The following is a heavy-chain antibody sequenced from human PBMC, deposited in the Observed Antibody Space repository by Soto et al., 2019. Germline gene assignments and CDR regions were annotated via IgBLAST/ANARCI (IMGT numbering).Heavy chain of an antibody. J-gene: IGHJ6*02. Sequence: GGSLRLSCAASGFTFDDYAMHWVRQAPGKGLEWVSGISPTGEQRFYVDSVKGRFFISRDNSQNTLSLEMSNLRADDTAVYYCAKRYGSGSYRDFNSYYGMDIWGQGTSVTVSS. CDR1: GFTFDDYA. D-gene: IGHD3-10*01. CDR3: AKRYGSGSYRDFNSYYGMDI. CDR2: ISPTGEQR. V-gene: IGHV3-23*01.